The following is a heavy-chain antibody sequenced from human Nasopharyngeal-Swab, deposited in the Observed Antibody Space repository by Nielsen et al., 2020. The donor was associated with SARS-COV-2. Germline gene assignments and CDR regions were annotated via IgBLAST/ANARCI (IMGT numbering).Heavy chain of an antibody. CDR1: GFTFSDSA. J-gene: IGHJ4*02. CDR2: VGSKGNNYAT. V-gene: IGHV3-73*01. D-gene: IGHD2-15*01. Sequence: GESLKISCAASGFTFSDSAIHWVRQASGKELEWVGRVGSKGNNYATAYSASVKGRFIIFRDDPTNTAYLQMNSLKTEDTAMYYCTRCGGGCYSGRDYWGQGTLVTVSS. CDR3: TRCGGGCYSGRDY.